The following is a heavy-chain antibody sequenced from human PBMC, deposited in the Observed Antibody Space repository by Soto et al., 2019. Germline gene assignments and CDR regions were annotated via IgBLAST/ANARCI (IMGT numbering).Heavy chain of an antibody. J-gene: IGHJ4*02. CDR2: IYWHDDK. D-gene: IGHD3-16*01. V-gene: IGHV2-5*01. CDR3: AHTWGLPFDY. Sequence: QITLKESGPTLVEPTQTLTLTCTYSGFSLRTTGVGVGWIRQPPGKALEWLGIIYWHDDKRYSPSLKNRFTLTSDISKSQVVLTMTNMDPVDTATYYCAHTWGLPFDYWGQGTLVIVSS. CDR1: GFSLRTTGVG.